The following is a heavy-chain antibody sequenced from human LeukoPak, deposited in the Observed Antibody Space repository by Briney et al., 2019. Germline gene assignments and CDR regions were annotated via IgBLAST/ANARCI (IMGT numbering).Heavy chain of an antibody. CDR1: GGSISSSSYY. D-gene: IGHD6-19*01. CDR3: ARAYSSGPNWFDP. J-gene: IGHJ5*02. CDR2: IYYSGSP. V-gene: IGHV4-39*07. Sequence: SETLSLTCTVSGGSISSSSYYWGWIRQPPGKGLEWIGSIYYSGSPYYNPSLKSRVTISVDTSNNQFSLKLSSVTAADTAVYYCARAYSSGPNWFDPWGQGTLVTVSS.